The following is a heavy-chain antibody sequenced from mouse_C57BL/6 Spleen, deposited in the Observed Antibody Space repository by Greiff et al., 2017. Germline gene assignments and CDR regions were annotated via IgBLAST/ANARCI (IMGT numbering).Heavy chain of an antibody. CDR2: IWSDGST. Sequence: VQVVESGPGLVAPSQSLSITCTVSGFSLTSYGVHWVRQPPGKGLEWLVVIWSDGSTTYNSALKSRLSISKDNSKSQVFLKMNSLQTDDTAMYYCARNYGSSDYAMDYWGQGTSVTVSS. D-gene: IGHD1-1*01. CDR3: ARNYGSSDYAMDY. CDR1: GFSLTSYG. V-gene: IGHV2-6*02. J-gene: IGHJ4*01.